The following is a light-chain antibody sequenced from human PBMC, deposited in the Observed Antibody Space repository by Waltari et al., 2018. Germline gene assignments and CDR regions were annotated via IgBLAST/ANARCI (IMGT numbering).Light chain of an antibody. CDR3: QQYKTYSPWA. Sequence: DIQMTQSPSTLSASIGDTVTITCQASRDISRWLAWYQQKPGKAPNLLIPKASTLESGVPSRFNGSGSGTQFSLTLSSLQPDDFATYYCQQYKTYSPWAFGQGTKVEIK. V-gene: IGKV1-5*03. CDR1: RDISRW. J-gene: IGKJ1*01. CDR2: KAS.